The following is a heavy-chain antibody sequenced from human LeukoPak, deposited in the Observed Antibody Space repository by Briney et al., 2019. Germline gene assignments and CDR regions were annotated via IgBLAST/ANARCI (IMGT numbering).Heavy chain of an antibody. Sequence: PGGSLRLSCAASGFTFSGYGMHWVRQAPGKGLEWVAVISYDGSNKYYADSVKGRFTISRDNSKNTLYLQMNSLRAEDTAVYYCAKGLGYYYYGMDVWGQGTTVTVSS. CDR3: AKGLGYYYYGMDV. CDR1: GFTFSGYG. CDR2: ISYDGSNK. V-gene: IGHV3-30*18. J-gene: IGHJ6*02.